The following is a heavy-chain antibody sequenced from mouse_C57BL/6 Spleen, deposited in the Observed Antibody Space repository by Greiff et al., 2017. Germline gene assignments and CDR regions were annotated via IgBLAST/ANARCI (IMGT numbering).Heavy chain of an antibody. CDR3: ARWDGRGY. CDR2: IYPRSGNT. D-gene: IGHD2-3*01. V-gene: IGHV1-81*01. CDR1: GYTFTSYG. Sequence: QVHVKQSGAELARPGASVKLSCKASGYTFTSYGISWVKQRTGQGLEWIGEIYPRSGNTYYNEKFKGKATLTADKSSSTAYMELRSLTSEDSAVYFCARWDGRGYWGQGTTLTVSS. J-gene: IGHJ2*01.